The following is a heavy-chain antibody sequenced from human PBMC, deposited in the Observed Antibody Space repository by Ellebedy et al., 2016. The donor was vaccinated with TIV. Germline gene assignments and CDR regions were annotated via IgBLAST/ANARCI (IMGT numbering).Heavy chain of an antibody. CDR3: ARDTTVTFDH. D-gene: IGHD4-17*01. V-gene: IGHV3-48*04. Sequence: PGGSLRLSCAASGFTFSTYSMTWVRQAPGKGLEWVSYISSTICTIYYADSVKGRFTISRDNAKNSLYLQMNSLTAEDTAVYYCARDTTVTFDHWGQGTLVIVSS. CDR2: ISSTICTI. CDR1: GFTFSTYS. J-gene: IGHJ4*02.